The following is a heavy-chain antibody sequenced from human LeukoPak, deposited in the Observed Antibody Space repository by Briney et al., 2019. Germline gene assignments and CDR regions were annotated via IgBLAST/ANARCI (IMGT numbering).Heavy chain of an antibody. V-gene: IGHV1-2*02. J-gene: IGHJ3*02. CDR1: GYTFTGYY. D-gene: IGHD2-8*01. CDR2: INPDSGDT. Sequence: GASVKDSCKASGYTFTGYYMHWVRQAPGQGLEWMGSINPDSGDTNYAQSLQGRVTMTRDTSINTAYLDLSRLRSDDTAVYYCAIMGDTFDSWGQGTKVTVSS. CDR3: AIMGDTFDS.